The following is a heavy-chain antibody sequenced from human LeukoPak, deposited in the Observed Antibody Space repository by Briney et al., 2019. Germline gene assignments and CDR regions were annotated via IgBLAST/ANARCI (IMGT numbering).Heavy chain of an antibody. Sequence: GSSVKVSCKASGGTFSSYAISWVRQAPGQGLEWMGRIIPNLGIANYAQKFQGRVTITADKSTSTAYMELSSLRSEDTAVYYCARDDHTAMVYWGQGTLITVSS. J-gene: IGHJ4*02. CDR3: ARDDHTAMVY. CDR2: IIPNLGIA. V-gene: IGHV1-69*04. CDR1: GGTFSSYA. D-gene: IGHD5-18*01.